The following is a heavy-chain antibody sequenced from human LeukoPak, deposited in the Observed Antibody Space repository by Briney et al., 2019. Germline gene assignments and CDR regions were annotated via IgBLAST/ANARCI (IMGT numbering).Heavy chain of an antibody. D-gene: IGHD6-13*01. V-gene: IGHV3-74*01. J-gene: IGHJ3*02. CDR3: AREEQPYDAFDI. Sequence: PGGSLRLSCAASGFTFSTYWMHWVRQAPGKGLVWVSRINSDGSSTSYADSVKGRFTISRDNAKNTLYLQMNSLRAEDTAVYYCAREEQPYDAFDIWGQGTMVTVSS. CDR1: GFTFSTYW. CDR2: INSDGSST.